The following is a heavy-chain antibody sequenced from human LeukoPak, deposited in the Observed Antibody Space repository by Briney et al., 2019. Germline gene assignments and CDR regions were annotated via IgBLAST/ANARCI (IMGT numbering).Heavy chain of an antibody. CDR2: IYYSGST. V-gene: IGHV4-59*01. CDR1: GDSISSYY. CDR3: ARNADLGGYSN. D-gene: IGHD2-15*01. Sequence: SETLSLTCTVSGDSISSYYWSWIRQFPGKGLEWIGYIYYSGSTNYNPSLKSRVTISLDTSKNQFSLKLNSMTAADTAVYYCARNADLGGYSNWGQGTLVTVSS. J-gene: IGHJ4*02.